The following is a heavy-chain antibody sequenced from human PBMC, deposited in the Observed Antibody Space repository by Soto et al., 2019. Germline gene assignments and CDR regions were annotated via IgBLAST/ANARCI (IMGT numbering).Heavy chain of an antibody. CDR2: INPSGGST. CDR1: GYTFTSYY. J-gene: IGHJ6*02. Sequence: ASVKVSGKASGYTFTSYYMHCVRQAPGQVLEWMGIINPSGGSTSYAQKFQGRVTMTRDTSTSTVYMELSSLRSEDTAVYYCARGSRVFGVVPHYYYYYGMDVWGQGTTVTVSS. V-gene: IGHV1-46*01. D-gene: IGHD3-3*01. CDR3: ARGSRVFGVVPHYYYYYGMDV.